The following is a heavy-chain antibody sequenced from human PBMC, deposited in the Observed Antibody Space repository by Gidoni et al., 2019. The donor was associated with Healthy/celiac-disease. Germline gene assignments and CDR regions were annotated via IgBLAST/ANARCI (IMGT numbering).Heavy chain of an antibody. CDR2: IIPILGIA. D-gene: IGHD2-2*01. CDR3: AWSYCSSTSCYPKGHYYYGMDV. Sequence: QVQLVQSGAEVKKPGSSVKVSCKASGGTFSSYTLSWVRQAPGQGLEWLGRIIPILGIANYAQKFQGRVTITADKSTSTAYMELSSLRSEDTAVYYCAWSYCSSTSCYPKGHYYYGMDVWGQGTTVTVSS. J-gene: IGHJ6*02. CDR1: GGTFSSYT. V-gene: IGHV1-69*02.